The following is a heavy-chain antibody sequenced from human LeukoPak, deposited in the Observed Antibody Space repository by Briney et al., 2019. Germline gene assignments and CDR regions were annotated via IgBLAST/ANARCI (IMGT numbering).Heavy chain of an antibody. CDR2: ISSSSSYI. D-gene: IGHD2-2*01. CDR1: GFTFSSYS. Sequence: GGSLRLSCAASGFTFSSYSMNWVRQAPGKGLEWVSSISSSSSYIYYPDSVKGRFTISRDNAKNSLYLQMNSLRAEDTAVYYCARDYYCSSTSCYGMDVWGQGTTVTVSS. V-gene: IGHV3-21*01. J-gene: IGHJ6*02. CDR3: ARDYYCSSTSCYGMDV.